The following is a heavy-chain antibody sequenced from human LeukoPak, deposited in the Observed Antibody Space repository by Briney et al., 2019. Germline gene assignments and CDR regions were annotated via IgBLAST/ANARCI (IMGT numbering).Heavy chain of an antibody. CDR2: IYTSGST. CDR1: GGYISSLY. Sequence: PSATMTITCSICGGYISSLYWSWIRQPTEKGLEWIGYIYTSGSTNYNPSLKSRVTISVDTSKNQFSLKLSSVTAADTAVYYCARLAPSGSMFDYWGEGTLVTVSS. J-gene: IGHJ4*02. V-gene: IGHV4-4*09. D-gene: IGHD1-26*01. CDR3: ARLAPSGSMFDY.